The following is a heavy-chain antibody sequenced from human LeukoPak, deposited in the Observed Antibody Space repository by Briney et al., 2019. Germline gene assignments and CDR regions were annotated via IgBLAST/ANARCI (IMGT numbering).Heavy chain of an antibody. CDR3: ARPTGYYDFWSGVGYFDY. V-gene: IGHV5-51*01. J-gene: IGHJ4*02. Sequence: GESLKISCKGSGYSFTSYWIGWVRQMPGKGLEWMGIIYPGDSDTRYSPSFQGQVTISADKSISTAYLQWGSLKASDTAMYYCARPTGYYDFWSGVGYFDYWGQGTLVTVSS. CDR1: GYSFTSYW. CDR2: IYPGDSDT. D-gene: IGHD3-3*01.